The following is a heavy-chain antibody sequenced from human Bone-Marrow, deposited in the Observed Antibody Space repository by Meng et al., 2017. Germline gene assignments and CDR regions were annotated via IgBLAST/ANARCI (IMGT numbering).Heavy chain of an antibody. CDR2: ILYTGST. J-gene: IGHJ5*02. D-gene: IGHD6-25*01. Sequence: SETLSLTCSVSGDSISSDYWSWVRQPPGKGLEWIAYILYTGSTYYNPSLKSRVTISIDTSRTQFSLQLSSVTAADTAMYFCARVTSGVVSFDPWGQGTLVTVSS. CDR1: GDSISSDY. CDR3: ARVTSGVVSFDP. V-gene: IGHV4-59*01.